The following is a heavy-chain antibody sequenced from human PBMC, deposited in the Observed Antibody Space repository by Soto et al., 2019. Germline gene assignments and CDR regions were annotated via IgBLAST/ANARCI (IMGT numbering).Heavy chain of an antibody. D-gene: IGHD2-15*01. V-gene: IGHV3-23*01. CDR1: GFIFDNYA. CDR2: ISGSGNAT. CDR3: AQGRCFDGRGGCANY. J-gene: IGHJ4*02. Sequence: EVQLSESGGGLIPPGASARLSCTTSGFIFDNYAMSWVRQSPGRGLEWVAAISGSGNATYYTQSVKGRFIISRDKSKKTVCLQMNNLREEGTAVYYCAQGRCFDGRGGCANYGALGTRVTVSS.